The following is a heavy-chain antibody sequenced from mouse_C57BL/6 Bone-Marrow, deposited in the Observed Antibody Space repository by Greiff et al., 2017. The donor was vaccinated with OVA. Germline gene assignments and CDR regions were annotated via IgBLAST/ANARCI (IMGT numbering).Heavy chain of an antibody. CDR3: ATGRYCGSSLYAMDY. V-gene: IGHV14-4*01. Sequence: EVQLQQSGAELVRPGASVKLSCTASGFNFKHDCMSWVQQSPDQGLEWVGTIDPECGYTDYPSKFQGQATITADKASNTVYLQLSSLTSEDTAVYYCATGRYCGSSLYAMDYWGQGTSVTVSS. D-gene: IGHD1-1*01. CDR2: IDPECGYT. CDR1: GFNFKHDC. J-gene: IGHJ4*01.